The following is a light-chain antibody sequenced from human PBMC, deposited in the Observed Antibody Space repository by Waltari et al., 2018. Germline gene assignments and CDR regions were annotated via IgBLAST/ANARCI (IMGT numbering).Light chain of an antibody. CDR3: QHYNNWLYT. J-gene: IGKJ2*01. Sequence: EIVLTQSPATLSVSPGERATLSCRASQPILNNLAWYQQKPGQAPSLLIYGASTRATDIPARFSGDGFGTEFTLTIGSLQSDDFAVYYCQHYNNWLYTFGQGTKLEIK. CDR1: QPILNN. CDR2: GAS. V-gene: IGKV3-15*01.